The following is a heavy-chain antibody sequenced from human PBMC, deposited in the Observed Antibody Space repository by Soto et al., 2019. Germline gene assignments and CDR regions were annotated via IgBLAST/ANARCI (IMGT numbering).Heavy chain of an antibody. CDR2: ILPLSGTT. D-gene: IGHD3-16*02. CDR1: GGTFSAYA. J-gene: IGHJ6*02. V-gene: IGHV1-69*06. CDR3: ARANPTKYYDYVWGDYRRGGMDV. Sequence: QLQLVQSGAEVKKPGSSVKVSCKASGGTFSAYAISWVRQAPGQGLEWMGGILPLSGTTNYTQRFQGRVTISADKSTSTAYMERSSVRSEDTARYYCARANPTKYYDYVWGDYRRGGMDVWGQGTTVTVSS.